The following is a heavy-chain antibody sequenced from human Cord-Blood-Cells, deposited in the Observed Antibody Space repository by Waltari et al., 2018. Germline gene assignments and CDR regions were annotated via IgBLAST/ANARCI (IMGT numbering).Heavy chain of an antibody. V-gene: IGHV3-15*01. J-gene: IGHJ4*02. CDR1: GFTFSNAW. D-gene: IGHD3-3*01. CDR3: TTDPPPYDFWSGYYDY. CDR2: IKSKTDGGTT. Sequence: EVQLVESGGGLVKPGGSLRLSCAASGFTFSNAWMSWVRQAPGTGLEWVGRIKSKTDGGTTDYAAPVKGRFTISRDDSKNTLYLQMNSLKTEDTAVYYCTTDPPPYDFWSGYYDYWGQGTLVTVSS.